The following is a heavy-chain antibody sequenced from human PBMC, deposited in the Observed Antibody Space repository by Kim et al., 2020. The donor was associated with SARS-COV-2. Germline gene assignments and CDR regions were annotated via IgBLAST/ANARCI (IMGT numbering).Heavy chain of an antibody. Sequence: ASVKVSCKASVYTFSTYYMQWVRQAPGQGLEWMGVINPSGDATTYAQKFWGRVTVTRDTSTSTLYMELTSLRSEDTAVYYCAREGESLKHFDYWGQGTLV. J-gene: IGHJ4*02. CDR3: AREGESLKHFDY. V-gene: IGHV1-46*01. CDR1: VYTFSTYY. D-gene: IGHD3-16*01. CDR2: INPSGDAT.